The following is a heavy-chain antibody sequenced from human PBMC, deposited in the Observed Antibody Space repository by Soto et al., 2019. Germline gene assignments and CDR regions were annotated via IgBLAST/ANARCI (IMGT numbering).Heavy chain of an antibody. CDR3: ARGGGSGTVTKDYYGMDV. J-gene: IGHJ6*02. V-gene: IGHV1-8*01. CDR2: MNPNSGNT. CDR1: GYTFTSYD. D-gene: IGHD4-17*01. Sequence: ASVKVSCKASGYTFTSYDINWVRQATGPGLEWMGWMNPNSGNTGYAQKFQGRVTMTRNTSISTVYMELSSLRSEDTAVYYCARGGGSGTVTKDYYGMDVWGQGTTVTVSS.